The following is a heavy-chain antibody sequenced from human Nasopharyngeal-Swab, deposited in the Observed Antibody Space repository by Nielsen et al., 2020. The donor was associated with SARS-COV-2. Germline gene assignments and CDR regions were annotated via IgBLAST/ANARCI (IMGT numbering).Heavy chain of an antibody. D-gene: IGHD6-13*01. J-gene: IGHJ4*02. CDR2: FDPEDGET. V-gene: IGHV1-24*01. Sequence: ASVKVSCKVSGYTLTELSMHWVRQVPGKGLEWMGGFDPEDGETIYAQKFQGRVTMTEDTSTDTAYMELSSLRSEDTAVYYCATGYAIAAAGTIDYWGQGTLVTVSS. CDR1: GYTLTELS. CDR3: ATGYAIAAAGTIDY.